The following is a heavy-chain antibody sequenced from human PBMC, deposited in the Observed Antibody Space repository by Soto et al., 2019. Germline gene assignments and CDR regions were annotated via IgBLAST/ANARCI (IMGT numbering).Heavy chain of an antibody. D-gene: IGHD6-13*01. CDR1: GGSFSGYY. V-gene: IGHV4-34*01. Sequence: PSETLSLTCAVYGGSFSGYYWSWIRQPPGKGLEWIGEINHSGSTNYNPSLKSRVTISVDTSKNQFSLKLSSVTAADTAVYYCARGRVWNYGMDVWGQGTTVTVS. J-gene: IGHJ6*02. CDR2: INHSGST. CDR3: ARGRVWNYGMDV.